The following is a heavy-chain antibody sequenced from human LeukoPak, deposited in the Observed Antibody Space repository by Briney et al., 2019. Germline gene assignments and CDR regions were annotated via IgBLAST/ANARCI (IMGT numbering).Heavy chain of an antibody. D-gene: IGHD4-17*01. CDR1: GGSISSYY. CDR2: IYYSGST. Sequence: SETLSLTCTVSGGSISSYYRSWIRQPPGKGLEWIGYIYYSGSTNYNPFLKSRVTMSVDTSKNQFSLKLSSVTAADTAVYYCATYTVTTPRKVYYGMDVWGQGTTVTVSS. V-gene: IGHV4-59*01. J-gene: IGHJ6*02. CDR3: ATYTVTTPRKVYYGMDV.